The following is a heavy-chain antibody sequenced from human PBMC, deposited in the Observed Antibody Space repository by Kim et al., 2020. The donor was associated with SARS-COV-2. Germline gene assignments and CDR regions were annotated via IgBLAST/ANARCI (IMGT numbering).Heavy chain of an antibody. V-gene: IGHV3-72*01. D-gene: IGHD1-1*01. CDR3: ARGGGGNWATTAMDY. Sequence: GGSLRLSCAASGFTFSDHYMDWVRQAPGKGLEWVGRTRNKANSYTTEYAASVKGRFTVSRDDSQNLVFLQMDSLKTEDTAIYYCARGGGGNWATTAMDY. CDR1: GFTFSDHY. CDR2: TRNKANSYTT. J-gene: IGHJ4*01.